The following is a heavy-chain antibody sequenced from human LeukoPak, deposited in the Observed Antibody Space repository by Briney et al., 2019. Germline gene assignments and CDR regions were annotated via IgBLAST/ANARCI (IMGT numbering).Heavy chain of an antibody. Sequence: GGSLRLSCAASGFTFSSYAMSWVRQAPGKGLEWASAISGSGGSTYYADSVKGRFTISRDNSKNTLYLQMNSLRAEDTTVYYCAKGPHYVWGSYRSRYFDYWGQGTLVTVSS. J-gene: IGHJ4*02. CDR2: ISGSGGST. CDR1: GFTFSSYA. D-gene: IGHD3-16*02. V-gene: IGHV3-23*01. CDR3: AKGPHYVWGSYRSRYFDY.